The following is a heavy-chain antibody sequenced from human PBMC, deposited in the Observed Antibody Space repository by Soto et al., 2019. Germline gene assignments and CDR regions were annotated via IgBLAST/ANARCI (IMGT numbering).Heavy chain of an antibody. V-gene: IGHV3-23*01. CDR1: GFTFSSCA. CDR2: ISVGGGST. Sequence: EVQLLESGGGLVQPGGSLRLSCAASGFTFSSCAMSWVRQAPGKGLEWVSGISVGGGSTYYLDSVKGRFTISRDNSKNTLYLQMNSLRAEDTAVYYCARRPLLAVVPPGGNSNPQGEDYWGQGTLVTVSS. D-gene: IGHD3-16*01. CDR3: ARRPLLAVVPPGGNSNPQGEDY. J-gene: IGHJ4*02.